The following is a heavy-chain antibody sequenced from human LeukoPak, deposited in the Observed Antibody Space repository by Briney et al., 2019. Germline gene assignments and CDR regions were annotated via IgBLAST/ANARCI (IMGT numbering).Heavy chain of an antibody. CDR1: GGSINTYY. Sequence: SETLSLTCSVSGGSINTYYWTWIRLSPGKGLDWIGYIYYSGTTNYNPSLKSRVTISVDTSKNQYSLKLSSVTAADTAVYYCARDGVAGGFDYWGQGTLVTVSS. V-gene: IGHV4-59*01. D-gene: IGHD6-19*01. CDR3: ARDGVAGGFDY. J-gene: IGHJ4*02. CDR2: IYYSGTT.